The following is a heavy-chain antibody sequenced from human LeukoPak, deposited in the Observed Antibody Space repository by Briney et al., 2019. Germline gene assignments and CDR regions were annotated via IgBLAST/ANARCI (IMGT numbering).Heavy chain of an antibody. CDR2: IYPGDSDT. J-gene: IGHJ4*02. CDR1: GYSFTSYW. V-gene: IGHV5-51*01. Sequence: GESLKISCKGSGYSFTSYWIGWVRQMPGKGLEWMGIIYPGDSDTRYSPSFQGQVTISADKSISTAYLQWSSLKASDTAMYYCAASREGRSQTIMDMAYDYWGQGTLVTVSS. D-gene: IGHD2-2*03. CDR3: AASREGRSQTIMDMAYDY.